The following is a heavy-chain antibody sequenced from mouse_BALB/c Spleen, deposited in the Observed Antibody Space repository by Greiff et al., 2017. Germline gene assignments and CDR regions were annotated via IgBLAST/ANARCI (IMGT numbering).Heavy chain of an antibody. CDR3: ARKGLSYAMDY. CDR1: GYTFSSYW. V-gene: IGHV1-9*01. Sequence: VKLQQSGAELMKPGASVKISCKATGYTFSSYWIEWVKQRPGHGLEWIGEILPGSGSTNYNEKFKGKATFTADTSSNTSYMQLSSLTSEDSAVYYCARKGLSYAMDYWGQGTSVTVSS. J-gene: IGHJ4*01. CDR2: ILPGSGST. D-gene: IGHD1-1*02.